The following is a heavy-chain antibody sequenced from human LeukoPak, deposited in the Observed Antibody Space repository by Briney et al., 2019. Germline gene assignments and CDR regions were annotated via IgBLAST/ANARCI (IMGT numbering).Heavy chain of an antibody. CDR3: AIYYYDSSGYLYYFDY. V-gene: IGHV1-18*01. J-gene: IGHJ4*02. CDR2: ISAYNGNT. D-gene: IGHD3-22*01. CDR1: GYTFTSYA. Sequence: GASVKVSCKASGYTFTSYAISWVRQAPGQGLEWMGWISAYNGNTNYAQKLQGRVTMTTDTSTSTAYMELRSLRSDDTAVYYCAIYYYDSSGYLYYFDYWGQGALVTVSS.